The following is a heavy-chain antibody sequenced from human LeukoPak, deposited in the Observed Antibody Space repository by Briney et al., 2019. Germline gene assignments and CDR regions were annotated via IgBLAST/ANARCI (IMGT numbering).Heavy chain of an antibody. J-gene: IGHJ3*02. V-gene: IGHV5-51*01. CDR2: IYPGASDT. CDR1: GYRFTSYW. Sequence: GESLKISCKGSGYRFTSYWIGWVRQMPGKGLGWMGIIYPGASDTRYSPSFEAPVAISAAKSISTAYLQWCSLKASDSAMYHGARGVHGDAFDIWGQETMVTVSS. CDR3: ARGVHGDAFDI.